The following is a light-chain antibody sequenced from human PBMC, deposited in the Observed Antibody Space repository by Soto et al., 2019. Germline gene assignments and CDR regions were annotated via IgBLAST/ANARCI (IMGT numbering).Light chain of an antibody. V-gene: IGKV1-5*03. CDR2: KAS. CDR1: QSISSK. Sequence: DIQITQPPSTLSASFGDRFTITCRASQSISSKLAWYQQKLGKAPKLLIYKASSLESGVTSRFSGSGSGTEFTLTISSLQPDDFATYYCQQYDNYQGTFGKGTKVDIK. J-gene: IGKJ1*01. CDR3: QQYDNYQGT.